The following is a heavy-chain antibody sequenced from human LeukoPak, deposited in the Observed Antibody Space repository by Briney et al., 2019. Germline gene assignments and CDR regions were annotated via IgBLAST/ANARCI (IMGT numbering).Heavy chain of an antibody. D-gene: IGHD3-22*01. Sequence: SVKVSCKGSGGTFSSYAISWVRQAPGQGLEWMGGIIPIFGTANYAQKFQGRVTITTDESTSTAYMELSSLRSEDTAVYYCARVSMIVVGSAFDIWGQGTMVTVSS. CDR3: ARVSMIVVGSAFDI. CDR1: GGTFSSYA. CDR2: IIPIFGTA. V-gene: IGHV1-69*05. J-gene: IGHJ3*02.